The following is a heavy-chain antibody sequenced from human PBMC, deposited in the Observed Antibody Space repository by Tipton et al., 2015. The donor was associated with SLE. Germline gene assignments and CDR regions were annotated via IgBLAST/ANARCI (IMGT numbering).Heavy chain of an antibody. Sequence: QLVQSGGGLVKPGGSLRLSCVAPGFTLGVCSLNWVRQAPGKGLEWVSFMSSTSSYTFYADSVKGRFTISRDNAKNSLFLQMNSLRAEDTAVYYCARDGRGDYPKGVMDVWGKGTTVTVSS. J-gene: IGHJ6*04. V-gene: IGHV3-21*01. D-gene: IGHD4-17*01. CDR1: GFTLGVCS. CDR2: MSSTSSYT. CDR3: ARDGRGDYPKGVMDV.